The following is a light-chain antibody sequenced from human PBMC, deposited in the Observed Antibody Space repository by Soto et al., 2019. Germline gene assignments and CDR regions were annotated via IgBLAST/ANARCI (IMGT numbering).Light chain of an antibody. J-gene: IGLJ1*01. CDR2: DVS. CDR3: SSYTTGGSYV. Sequence: QSVLTQPASVSGSPGLSIAISCTGTSSDVGGYNSVSWYQQHPGKAPKLMIYDVSNRPSGFSNRFSGSKSGNTASLTISGLQAEDEGGYYRSSYTTGGSYVFGTGTKVTVL. CDR1: SSDVGGYNS. V-gene: IGLV2-14*01.